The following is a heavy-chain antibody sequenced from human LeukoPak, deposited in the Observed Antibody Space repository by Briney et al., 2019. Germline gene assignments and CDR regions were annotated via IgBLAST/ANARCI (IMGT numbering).Heavy chain of an antibody. Sequence: PGGSRRLSCAASGFPFSVFEMYWVRQAPGKGLEWVSYISSSGTTTYYADSVKGRFTISRDNAMRSLYLQMNSLRAEDTAVYYCTRLAVATPGVDPWGQGTLVTVSS. CDR3: TRLAVATPGVDP. CDR2: ISSSGTTT. V-gene: IGHV3-48*03. D-gene: IGHD2-21*01. J-gene: IGHJ5*02. CDR1: GFPFSVFE.